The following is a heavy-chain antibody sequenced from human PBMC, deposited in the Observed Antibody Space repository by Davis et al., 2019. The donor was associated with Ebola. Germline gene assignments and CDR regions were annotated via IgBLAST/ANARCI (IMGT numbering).Heavy chain of an antibody. CDR3: TRRRGQLGGYFDP. CDR1: GFTFSAYA. J-gene: IGHJ5*02. D-gene: IGHD6-6*01. Sequence: PGGSLRLSCAASGFTFSAYAIHWVRQASGKGLEWVGRIRSKGNNYATAYAASVKGRFTISRDDSKNTAYLQMHSLKTEDTAVYFCTRRRGQLGGYFDPWGPGTLVTVSP. V-gene: IGHV3-73*01. CDR2: IRSKGNNYAT.